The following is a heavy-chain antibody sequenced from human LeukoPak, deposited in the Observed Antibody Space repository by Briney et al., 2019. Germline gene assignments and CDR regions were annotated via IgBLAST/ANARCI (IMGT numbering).Heavy chain of an antibody. CDR1: GFTVSSNY. D-gene: IGHD3-22*01. J-gene: IGHJ4*02. CDR2: IYSGGST. CDR3: ARGAPPSIYDSSGYYFFDY. Sequence: PGGSLRLSCAASGFTVSSNYMSWVRQAPGKGLEWVSVIYSGGSTYYADSVKDRFTISRNNSKNTLYLQMNSLRAEDTAVYYCARGAPPSIYDSSGYYFFDYWGQGTLVTVSS. V-gene: IGHV3-53*01.